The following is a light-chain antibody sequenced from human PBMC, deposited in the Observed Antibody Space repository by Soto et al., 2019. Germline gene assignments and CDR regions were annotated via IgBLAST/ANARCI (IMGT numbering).Light chain of an antibody. Sequence: DIVLTKSPATLSLSPGDRATLSCRASQNADTYLAWYQQKPCQPPRLLIYDASNRATGIPTRFSGSGSGTVLTLTITSLEPEDFAVYFCQQRTNWPRYTFGQGTKLEIK. V-gene: IGKV3-11*01. CDR3: QQRTNWPRYT. CDR2: DAS. CDR1: QNADTY. J-gene: IGKJ2*01.